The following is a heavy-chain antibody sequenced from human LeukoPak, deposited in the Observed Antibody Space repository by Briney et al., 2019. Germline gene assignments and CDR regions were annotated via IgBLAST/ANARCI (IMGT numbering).Heavy chain of an antibody. CDR3: ARRRAGSSIDY. CDR1: GGSISSYY. J-gene: IGHJ4*02. Sequence: SETLSLTCTVAGGSISSYYWSWIRQPPGKGLEWIGYIYYSGSTNYNPSLKSRVTISVDTSKNQFSLKLSSVTAADTAVYYCARRRAGSSIDYWGQGTLVTVAS. V-gene: IGHV4-59*01. CDR2: IYYSGST. D-gene: IGHD1-26*01.